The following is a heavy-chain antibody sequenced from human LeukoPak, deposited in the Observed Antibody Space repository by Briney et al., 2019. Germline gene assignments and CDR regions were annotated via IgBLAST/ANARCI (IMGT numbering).Heavy chain of an antibody. CDR2: INHSGST. CDR3: ARGPSFIAVAGTDYYYGMDV. Sequence: SETLSLTCAVYVGSFSGYYWSWIRQPPGKGLEWIGEINHSGSTNYNPSLKSRVTISVDTSKNQFYLKLSSVTAADTAVYYCARGPSFIAVAGTDYYYGMDVWGQGTTVTVSS. D-gene: IGHD6-19*01. V-gene: IGHV4-34*01. J-gene: IGHJ6*02. CDR1: VGSFSGYY.